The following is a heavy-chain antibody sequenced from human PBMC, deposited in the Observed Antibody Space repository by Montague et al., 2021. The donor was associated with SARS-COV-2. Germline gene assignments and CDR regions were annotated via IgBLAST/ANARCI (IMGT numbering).Heavy chain of an antibody. CDR2: VDYSGLT. CDR1: RDSISSHNYF. D-gene: IGHD2-8*01. Sequence: SETLSLTCTVSRDSISSHNYFWAWIRQPPGMGLEWIGSVDYSGLTFYNPTLEGRVSISVDTSKKQFSLKVNSVTAAATADYYGAKGGETLAWCTVDIWGQGTMVTVSS. J-gene: IGHJ3*02. CDR3: AKGGETLAWCTVDI. V-gene: IGHV4-39*07.